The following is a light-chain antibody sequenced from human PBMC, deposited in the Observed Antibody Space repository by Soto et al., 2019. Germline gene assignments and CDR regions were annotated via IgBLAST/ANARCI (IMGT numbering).Light chain of an antibody. V-gene: IGKV3D-20*02. CDR1: QSVSSSR. CDR2: DGF. CDR3: QQRSNWIT. Sequence: DIVLTQSPATLSLSPVERATLSCGASQSVSSSRLAWYQQKPALAPRLLIYDGFLRATGIPDRFSGSGSGTDFTLTVSSLEPEDFAVYYCQQRSNWITFGQGTRLEIK. J-gene: IGKJ5*01.